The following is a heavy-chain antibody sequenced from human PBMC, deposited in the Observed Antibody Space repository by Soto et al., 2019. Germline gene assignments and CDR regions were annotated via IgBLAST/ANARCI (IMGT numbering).Heavy chain of an antibody. V-gene: IGHV1-58*01. CDR1: GFTLSSSA. D-gene: IGHD5-12*01. J-gene: IGHJ2*01. CDR3: ATTYSGYDWGYWYIDL. Sequence: GASVKVSCKASGFTLSSSAVQWLRQARGQRLEWIGWIVVGSGYTNYAQKFQERVTITRDMSTSTAYMELSSLRSEDTAVYYCATTYSGYDWGYWYIDLWGRGTLVTVSS. CDR2: IVVGSGYT.